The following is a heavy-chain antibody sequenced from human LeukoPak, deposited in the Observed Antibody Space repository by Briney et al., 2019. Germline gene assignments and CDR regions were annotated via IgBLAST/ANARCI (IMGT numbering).Heavy chain of an antibody. Sequence: GGSLRLSCAASGFTFSSYSMNWVRQAPGKGLEWVAVISYDGSNKYYADSVKGRFTISRDNSKNTLYLQMNSLRAEDTAVYYCAKDRHGDYPALDYWGQGTLVTVSS. V-gene: IGHV3-30*18. CDR3: AKDRHGDYPALDY. D-gene: IGHD4-17*01. J-gene: IGHJ4*02. CDR2: ISYDGSNK. CDR1: GFTFSSYS.